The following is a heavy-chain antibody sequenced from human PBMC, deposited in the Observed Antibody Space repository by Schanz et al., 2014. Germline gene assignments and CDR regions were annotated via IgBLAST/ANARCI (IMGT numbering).Heavy chain of an antibody. J-gene: IGHJ2*01. CDR2: INPNSGDT. CDR3: ARLSVAGRPHVNYWYFDL. V-gene: IGHV1-2*04. Sequence: QVQLVQSGAEVKKPGASVKVSCKASGYTTFTDYYIHWVRQAPGQGLEWMGWINPNSGDTNYAQKFQGWVTMTRDTSISTAYMEVSRLKSDDTAVYYCARLSVAGRPHVNYWYFDLWGRGTLVTFSA. D-gene: IGHD6-19*01. CDR1: GYTTFTDYY.